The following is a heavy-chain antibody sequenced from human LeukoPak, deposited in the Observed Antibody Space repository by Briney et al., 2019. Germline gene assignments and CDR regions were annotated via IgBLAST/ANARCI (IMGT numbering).Heavy chain of an antibody. D-gene: IGHD3-22*01. CDR1: GGSISSYY. V-gene: IGHV4-59*12. CDR3: ARVIGYYDSSGYPDY. CDR2: IYYSGST. J-gene: IGHJ4*02. Sequence: SETLSLTCTVSGGSISSYYWSWIRQPPGKGLEWIGYIYYSGSTYYNPSLKSRVTIPVDTSKNQFSLKLSSVTAADTAVYYCARVIGYYDSSGYPDYWGQGTLVTVSS.